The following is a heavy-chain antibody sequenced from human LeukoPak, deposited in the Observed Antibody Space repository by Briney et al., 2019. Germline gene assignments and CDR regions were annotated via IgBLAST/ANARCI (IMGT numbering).Heavy chain of an antibody. V-gene: IGHV1-18*01. CDR2: ISAYNGNT. CDR3: ARRASAAGTYDYYYMDV. J-gene: IGHJ6*03. D-gene: IGHD6-13*01. CDR1: GYTFTSYG. Sequence: ASVKVSCKASGYTFTSYGISWVRQAPGQGLEWMGWISAYNGNTNYAQNLQGRVTMTRDTSISTAYMELSRLRSDDTAVYYCARRASAAGTYDYYYMDVWGKGTTVTISS.